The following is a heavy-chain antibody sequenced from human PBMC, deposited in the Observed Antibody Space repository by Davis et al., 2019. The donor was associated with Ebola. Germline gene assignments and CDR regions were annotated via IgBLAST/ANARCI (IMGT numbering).Heavy chain of an antibody. CDR3: ASLYGDYGLGWYFDL. D-gene: IGHD4-17*01. CDR1: GGSISSSSYY. Sequence: SETLSLTCTVSGGSISSSSYYWGWIRQPPGKGLEWIGSIYYSGSTYYNPSLKSRVTISVDTSKNQFSLKLSSVIAADTAVYYCASLYGDYGLGWYFDLWGRGTLVTVSS. J-gene: IGHJ2*01. V-gene: IGHV4-39*01. CDR2: IYYSGST.